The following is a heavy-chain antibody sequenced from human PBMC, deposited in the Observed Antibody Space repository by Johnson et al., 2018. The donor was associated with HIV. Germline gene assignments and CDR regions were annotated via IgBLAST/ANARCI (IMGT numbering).Heavy chain of an antibody. CDR1: RFTFSSYA. Sequence: QVQLVEYGGGVVQPGRSLRLSCAASRFTFSSYAMHWVRQAPGKGLEWVAVIAYDGSKRYFADSVRGRFTISRDNSKNTLYLQVNGLRVEDTAVIYCASGEDYGGNYGAFDIWGQGTMVTVSS. CDR2: IAYDGSKR. V-gene: IGHV3-30*01. D-gene: IGHD4-23*01. CDR3: ASGEDYGGNYGAFDI. J-gene: IGHJ3*02.